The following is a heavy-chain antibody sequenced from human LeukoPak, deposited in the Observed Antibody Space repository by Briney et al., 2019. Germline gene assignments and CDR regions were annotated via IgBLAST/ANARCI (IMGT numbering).Heavy chain of an antibody. Sequence: PSETLSLTCTVSGYSISSGYYWGWIRQPPGKGLEWIGSIYHSGSTYYNPSLKSRVTISVDTSKNQFSLKLSSVTAADTAVYYCARGRDDFWSGYVKYYFDYWGQGTLVTVSS. CDR2: IYHSGST. J-gene: IGHJ4*02. D-gene: IGHD3-3*01. CDR3: ARGRDDFWSGYVKYYFDY. V-gene: IGHV4-38-2*02. CDR1: GYSISSGYY.